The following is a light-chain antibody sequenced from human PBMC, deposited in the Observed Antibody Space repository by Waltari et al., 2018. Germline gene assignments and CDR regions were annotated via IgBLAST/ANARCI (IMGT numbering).Light chain of an antibody. J-gene: IGLJ3*02. Sequence: QSVLTQPPSASWTPGQRVTISCSGSSSNIGSTYVYWYQQLPGTAPKLLIYRNNQRPSGVPDRFSGSESGTSASLAISGLRSDDEADYYCAAWDDSLSGGVFGGGTRLTVL. CDR1: SSNIGSTY. CDR3: AAWDDSLSGGV. V-gene: IGLV1-47*01. CDR2: RNN.